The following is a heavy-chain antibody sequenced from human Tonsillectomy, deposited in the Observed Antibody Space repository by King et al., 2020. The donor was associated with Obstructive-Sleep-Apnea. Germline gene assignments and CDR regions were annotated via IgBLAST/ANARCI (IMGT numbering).Heavy chain of an antibody. V-gene: IGHV4-4*02. CDR1: GGSISSTNW. Sequence: VQLVESGPGLVKPSGTLSLTCAVSGGSISSTNWWSWVRQPPGKGLEWIGEIYHSGSTNYNPTLKSRVTTSVDKSKNQFSLKLSSVTAADTAVYYCARVTWRPYYYGMDVWGQGTTVTVSS. J-gene: IGHJ6*02. D-gene: IGHD5-24*01. CDR3: ARVTWRPYYYGMDV. CDR2: IYHSGST.